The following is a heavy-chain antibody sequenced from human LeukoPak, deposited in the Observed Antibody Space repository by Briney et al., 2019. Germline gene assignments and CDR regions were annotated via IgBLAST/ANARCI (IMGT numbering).Heavy chain of an antibody. CDR3: ASAASSSWYYFDY. V-gene: IGHV3-23*01. J-gene: IGHJ4*02. CDR2: ISGSGGST. D-gene: IGHD6-13*01. Sequence: GGSLRLSCAASGFTFSSYAMSWVRQAPGKGMEWVSAISGSGGSTYYADSVKGRFTISRDNSKNTLYLQMNSLRAEDTAVYYCASAASSSWYYFDYWGQGALVTVSS. CDR1: GFTFSSYA.